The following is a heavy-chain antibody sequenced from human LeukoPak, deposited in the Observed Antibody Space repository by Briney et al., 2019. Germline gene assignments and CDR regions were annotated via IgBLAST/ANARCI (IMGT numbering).Heavy chain of an antibody. CDR2: INHSGST. CDR1: GGSFSGYY. Sequence: SETLSLTCAVYGGSFSGYYWSWIRQPPGKGLEWIGEINHSGSTNYNPSLKSRVTISVDTSKNQFSLKLSSVTAADTAVYYCARFFDGSGIFDYWGQGTLVTVSS. J-gene: IGHJ4*02. V-gene: IGHV4-34*01. CDR3: ARFFDGSGIFDY. D-gene: IGHD3-10*01.